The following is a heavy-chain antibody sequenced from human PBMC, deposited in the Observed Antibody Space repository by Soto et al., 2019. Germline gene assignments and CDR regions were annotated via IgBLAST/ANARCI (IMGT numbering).Heavy chain of an antibody. J-gene: IGHJ6*02. Sequence: GGSLRLSCAASGFTFSSYAMSWVRQAPGKGLEWVSAISGSGGSTYYADSVKGRFTISRDNSKNTLYLQMNSLRAEDTAVYYCAKTMVRGGGYYYGMDVWGQGTTVTVSS. V-gene: IGHV3-23*01. CDR1: GFTFSSYA. CDR2: ISGSGGST. CDR3: AKTMVRGGGYYYGMDV. D-gene: IGHD3-10*01.